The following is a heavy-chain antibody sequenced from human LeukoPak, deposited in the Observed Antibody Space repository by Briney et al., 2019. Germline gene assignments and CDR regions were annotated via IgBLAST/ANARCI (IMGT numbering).Heavy chain of an antibody. CDR3: ANQAPDSNDY. V-gene: IGHV3-23*01. CDR1: GFSVTNYP. D-gene: IGHD3-22*01. J-gene: IGHJ4*02. Sequence: GGSLRLSCGASGFSVTNYPMSWVRQTPEKGLEWVSAISGSGGSTYYADSVKGRFTISRDNSKNTLYLRMNSLRAEDTAVYYCANQAPDSNDYWGQGTLVTVSS. CDR2: ISGSGGST.